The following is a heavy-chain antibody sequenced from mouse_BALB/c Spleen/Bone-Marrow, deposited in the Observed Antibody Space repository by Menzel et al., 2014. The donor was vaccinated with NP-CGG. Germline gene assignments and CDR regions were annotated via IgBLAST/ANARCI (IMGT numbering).Heavy chain of an antibody. J-gene: IGHJ1*01. Sequence: DVKLQESGPELVKPGASVKISCEASGYSFTGYSMNWVMQSHGKSLEWIGRINPYNGDTFYNQKFKGKATLTVDKSSSTAHMELRSLASEDSAVYYCAREGGYYYGSSPYFDVWGAGTTVTVSS. CDR1: GYSFTGYS. CDR2: INPYNGDT. V-gene: IGHV1-20*02. D-gene: IGHD1-1*01. CDR3: AREGGYYYGSSPYFDV.